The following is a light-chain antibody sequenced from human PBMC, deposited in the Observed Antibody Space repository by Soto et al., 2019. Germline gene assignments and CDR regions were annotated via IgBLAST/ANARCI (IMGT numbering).Light chain of an antibody. Sequence: DIQMTQSPSILSASVRDRVTISCRASQTSSRWLAWYQQKPGRAPKLLIYKTAILKKGAPSRFSGSGSGTEFTLTISSLPPDDFATYYCQQYNTFPVTFGQGTKVEIK. CDR3: QQYNTFPVT. CDR2: KTA. J-gene: IGKJ1*01. CDR1: QTSSRW. V-gene: IGKV1-5*03.